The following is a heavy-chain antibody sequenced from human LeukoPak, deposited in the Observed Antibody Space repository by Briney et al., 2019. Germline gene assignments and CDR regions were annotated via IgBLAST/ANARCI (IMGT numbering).Heavy chain of an antibody. V-gene: IGHV3-53*01. J-gene: IGHJ4*02. CDR2: IYSGGST. CDR3: ASGSSSWTTFDY. CDR1: GFTVSSNY. Sequence: PGGSLRLSCAASGFTVSSNYMSWVRQAPGKGLEWVSVIYSGGSTYYADSVKGRFTISRDNSENMLYLQMDSLRAGDTAVYYCASGSSSWTTFDYWGQGTLVTVSS. D-gene: IGHD6-13*01.